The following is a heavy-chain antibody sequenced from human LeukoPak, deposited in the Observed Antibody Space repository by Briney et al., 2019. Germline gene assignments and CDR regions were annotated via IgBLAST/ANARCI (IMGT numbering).Heavy chain of an antibody. CDR3: ARDSYSSSFAWFDP. D-gene: IGHD6-13*01. Sequence: GGSLRLSCAASGFTFSSYAMSWVRQAPGKGLEWVSVIYSGGSTYYADSVKGRFTISRDNSKNTLYLQMNSLRAEDTAVYYCARDSYSSSFAWFDPWGQGTLVTVSS. CDR1: GFTFSSYA. V-gene: IGHV3-66*01. CDR2: IYSGGST. J-gene: IGHJ5*02.